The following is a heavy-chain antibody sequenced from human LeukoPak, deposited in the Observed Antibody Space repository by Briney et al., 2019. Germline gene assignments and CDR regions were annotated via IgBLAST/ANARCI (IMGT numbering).Heavy chain of an antibody. J-gene: IGHJ5*02. CDR1: GYTFTSYG. Sequence: ASVEVSCKASGYTFTSYGISWVRQAPGQGLEWMGWISAYNGNTNYAQKLQGRVTMTTDTSTSTAYMELRSLRSDDTAVYYCARDSYLGYSNYGWFDPWGQGTLVTVSS. CDR3: ARDSYLGYSNYGWFDP. CDR2: ISAYNGNT. D-gene: IGHD4-11*01. V-gene: IGHV1-18*01.